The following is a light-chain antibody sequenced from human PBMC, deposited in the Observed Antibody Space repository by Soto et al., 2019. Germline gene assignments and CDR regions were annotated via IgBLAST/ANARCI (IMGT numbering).Light chain of an antibody. J-gene: IGLJ1*01. Sequence: QSVLTQPASVSGSPGQSITISCSGTSSDIGAYGHVAWFQQFPGKTPKLVIYSVSNRPSGVSYRFSGSKSGNTASLTISGLQADDEADYYCISYTVSRSYVFGPGTKLTVL. CDR2: SVS. V-gene: IGLV2-14*01. CDR1: SSDIGAYGH. CDR3: ISYTVSRSYV.